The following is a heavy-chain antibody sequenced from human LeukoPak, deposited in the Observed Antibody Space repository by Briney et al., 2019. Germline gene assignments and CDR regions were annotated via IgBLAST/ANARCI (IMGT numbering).Heavy chain of an antibody. Sequence: NPGGSLRLSCVASGFTFDDYGISWVRQAPGKGLEWVSYISSTSSTINYADSVKGRFTISRDNAQNSLYLQMNSLRAEDTAVYYCARDGTSGYRNPEGAWGQGTLVTVSS. D-gene: IGHD5-12*01. CDR1: GFTFDDYG. J-gene: IGHJ5*02. CDR3: ARDGTSGYRNPEGA. CDR2: ISSTSSTI. V-gene: IGHV3-21*06.